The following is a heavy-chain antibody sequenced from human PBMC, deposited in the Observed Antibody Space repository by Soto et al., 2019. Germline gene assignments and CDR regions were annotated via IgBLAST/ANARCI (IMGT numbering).Heavy chain of an antibody. D-gene: IGHD3-3*01. CDR2: TSAYNDNT. CDR1: GYTFTSYG. J-gene: IGHJ4*02. CDR3: AREFSEGVASFDY. V-gene: IGHV1-18*01. Sequence: ASVKVSCKASGYTFTSYGISWVRQAPGQGLEWMGWTSAYNDNTNYAQKLQDRVTLTTDTSTSTAYMELRSLRSDDTAVYYCAREFSEGVASFDYWGQGTLVTVSS.